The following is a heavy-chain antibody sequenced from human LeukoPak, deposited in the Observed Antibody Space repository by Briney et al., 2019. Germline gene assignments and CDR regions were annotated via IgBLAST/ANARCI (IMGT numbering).Heavy chain of an antibody. CDR2: IIPIFGTA. V-gene: IGHV1-69*13. CDR3: ARDPRPSYCSSTSCYATNWFDP. Sequence: SVKVSCKASGGTFSSYAISWARQAPGQGLEWMGGIIPIFGTANYAQKFQGRVTITADESTSTAYMELSSLRSEDTAVYYCARDPRPSYCSSTSCYATNWFDPWGQGTLVTVSS. J-gene: IGHJ5*02. CDR1: GGTFSSYA. D-gene: IGHD2-2*01.